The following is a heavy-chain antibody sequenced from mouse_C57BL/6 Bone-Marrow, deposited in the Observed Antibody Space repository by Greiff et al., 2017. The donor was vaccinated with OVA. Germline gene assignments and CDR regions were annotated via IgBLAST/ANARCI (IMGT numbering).Heavy chain of an antibody. CDR2: INPYNGGT. CDR3: ARGYYIILDY. CDR1: GYTFTDYY. V-gene: IGHV1-19*01. D-gene: IGHD2-12*01. Sequence: VQLQQSGPVLVKPGASVKMSCKASGYTFTDYYMNWVKQSHGKSLEWIGVINPYNGGTSYNQKFKGKATLTVDKSSSTSYMELNSLTSEDSTVYYCARGYYIILDYWGQGTTLTVSS. J-gene: IGHJ2*01.